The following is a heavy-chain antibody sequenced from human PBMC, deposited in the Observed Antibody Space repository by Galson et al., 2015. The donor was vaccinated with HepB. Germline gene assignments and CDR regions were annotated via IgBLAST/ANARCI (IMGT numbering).Heavy chain of an antibody. Sequence: ETLSLTCAVYGGSFSGYYWSWIRQPPGKGLEWIGEINHSGSTNYNPSLKSRVTISVDTSKNQFSLKLSSVTAADTAVYYCARALFIGVVSYYYYMDVWGKGTTVTVSS. D-gene: IGHD3-3*01. CDR1: GGSFSGYY. V-gene: IGHV4-34*01. CDR3: ARALFIGVVSYYYYMDV. CDR2: INHSGST. J-gene: IGHJ6*03.